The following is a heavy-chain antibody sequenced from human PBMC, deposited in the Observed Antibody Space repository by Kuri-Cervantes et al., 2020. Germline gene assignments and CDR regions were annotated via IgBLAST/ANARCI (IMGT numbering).Heavy chain of an antibody. D-gene: IGHD2-8*02. V-gene: IGHV3-23*01. CDR3: AKILAEVENYWYGLDV. Sequence: GESLKISCAASGFTFSDYYMSWVRQAPGKGLEWVSAISNSGAHTYYADSVKGRFTISRDNSKNTVYLQMNSLRVEDTAQYYCAKILAEVENYWYGLDVWGQGTTVTVSS. J-gene: IGHJ6*02. CDR1: GFTFSDYY. CDR2: ISNSGAHT.